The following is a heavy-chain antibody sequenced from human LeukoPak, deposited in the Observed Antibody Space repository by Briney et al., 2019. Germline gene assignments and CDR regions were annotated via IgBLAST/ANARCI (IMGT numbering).Heavy chain of an antibody. CDR1: GYTFSTYY. J-gene: IGHJ4*02. CDR2: VNPDSGGT. Sequence: ASVKVSCKSSGYTFSTYYIHWVRQAPGQGLEWMGWVNPDSGGTNYAQNFQGRVTLTRDTSISTAYMELSSLRSDDTAVYYCARVTGRDGYKDLDYWGQGTLVTVSS. CDR3: ARVTGRDGYKDLDY. D-gene: IGHD5-24*01. V-gene: IGHV1-2*02.